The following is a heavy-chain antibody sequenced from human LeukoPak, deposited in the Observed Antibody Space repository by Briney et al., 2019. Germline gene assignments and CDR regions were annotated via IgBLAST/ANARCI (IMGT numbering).Heavy chain of an antibody. D-gene: IGHD3-22*01. CDR2: ISAYNGNT. CDR1: GYTFTSYG. CDR3: ARVIEDYYDSSGYYYDY. Sequence: ASVKVSCKASGYTFTSYGISWVRQAPGQGLEWMGWISAYNGNTNYAQKLQGRVTMTTDTSTSTAYMELRSLRSDDTAVYYCARVIEDYYDSSGYYYDYWGQGTLVTVSS. V-gene: IGHV1-18*01. J-gene: IGHJ4*02.